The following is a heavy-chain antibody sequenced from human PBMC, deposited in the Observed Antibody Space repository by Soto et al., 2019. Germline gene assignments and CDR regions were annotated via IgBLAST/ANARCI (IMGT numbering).Heavy chain of an antibody. D-gene: IGHD3-22*01. V-gene: IGHV4-30-4*01. CDR1: GDSVTSVDDY. Sequence: QVQLQESGPGLVKPSPTLSLTCSVAGDSVTSVDDYGAWVRQSPGKGLEWIGYIAYSGTTANKPSLSIRLTISMGTSKMHFSRKLPAATAADTAVYYCARGDSLNRRGYYYFHHWGQGTTVTVSS. CDR2: IAYSGTT. J-gene: IGHJ1*01. CDR3: ARGDSLNRRGYYYFHH.